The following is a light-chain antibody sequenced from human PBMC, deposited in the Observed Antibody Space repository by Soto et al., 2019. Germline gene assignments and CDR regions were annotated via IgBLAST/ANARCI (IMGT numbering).Light chain of an antibody. CDR2: GNS. V-gene: IGLV1-40*01. J-gene: IGLJ1*01. CDR3: QSYDSSLSGDV. Sequence: SVLTQTPSVSGAPGQRVTISCTGSSSNIGAGYDVHWYQQLPGTAPKLLIYGNSNRPSGVPDRFSGSKSGTSASLAITGLQAEDEADYYCQSYDSSLSGDVFGTGTKVTVL. CDR1: SSNIGAGYD.